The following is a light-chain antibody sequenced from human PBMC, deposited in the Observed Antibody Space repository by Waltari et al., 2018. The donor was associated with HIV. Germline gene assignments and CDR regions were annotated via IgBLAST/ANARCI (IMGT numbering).Light chain of an antibody. CDR1: QSVSTY. CDR2: GAS. Sequence: EIVLTQSPATPSLSPGERATLSCRASQSVSTYLAWYQQKPGQAPRLLIYGASSRATGIPARFSGSGSGTDFTLTISSLEPGDFGVYYCHQRSNWPITFGQGTRLEIK. J-gene: IGKJ5*01. V-gene: IGKV3-11*01. CDR3: HQRSNWPIT.